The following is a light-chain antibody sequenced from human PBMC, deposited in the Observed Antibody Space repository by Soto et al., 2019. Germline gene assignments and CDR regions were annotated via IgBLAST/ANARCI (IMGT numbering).Light chain of an antibody. Sequence: EVMMTQSPATLSVSPGERASLSCRASQSVGSNLAWYQQKPGQAPRLLIYGASTRATAIPGRFSGSGSGTEFTLTISSLQSEDSAVYYCQQYHDWPPLTFSGGTKVEIK. J-gene: IGKJ4*01. CDR2: GAS. CDR1: QSVGSN. CDR3: QQYHDWPPLT. V-gene: IGKV3-15*01.